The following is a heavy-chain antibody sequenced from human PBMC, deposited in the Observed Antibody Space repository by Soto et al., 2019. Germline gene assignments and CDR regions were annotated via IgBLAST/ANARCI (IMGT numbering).Heavy chain of an antibody. V-gene: IGHV3-23*01. CDR1: GFTFSSYA. D-gene: IGHD6-13*01. Sequence: EVQLLESGGGLVQPGGSLRLSCAASGFTFSSYAMTWVRQAPGKGLEWVSSFRGSGSNTYYADSVKGRFTISRDNSKNTLYLQMNSLRAEDTAVYSCAKGTSSWPYFYDYWGQGTLVTVSS. CDR2: FRGSGSNT. CDR3: AKGTSSWPYFYDY. J-gene: IGHJ4*02.